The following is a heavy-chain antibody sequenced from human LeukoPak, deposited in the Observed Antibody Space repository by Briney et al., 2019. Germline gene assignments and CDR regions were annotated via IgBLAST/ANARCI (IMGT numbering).Heavy chain of an antibody. J-gene: IGHJ1*01. V-gene: IGHV1-69*13. CDR3: ARDNDYVWGSYRYTSYFQH. Sequence: GASVKVSCKASGYTFTSYGISWVRQAPGQGLEWMGGIIPIFGTANYAQKFQGRVTITADESTSTAYMELSSLRSEDTAVYYCARDNDYVWGSYRYTSYFQHWGQGTLVTVSS. D-gene: IGHD3-16*02. CDR2: IIPIFGTA. CDR1: GYTFTSYG.